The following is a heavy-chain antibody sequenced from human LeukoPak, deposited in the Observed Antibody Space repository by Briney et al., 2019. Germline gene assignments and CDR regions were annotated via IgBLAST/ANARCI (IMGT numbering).Heavy chain of an antibody. CDR1: GFTFSSYW. CDR2: IKQDGSEK. J-gene: IGHJ5*02. D-gene: IGHD4-17*01. V-gene: IGHV3-7*01. CDR3: ARGESDYGDYENWFDP. Sequence: GGSLRLSCAASGFTFSSYWMSWIRQAPGKGLEWVANIKQDGSEKYYVDSVKGRFTISRDNAKNSLYLQMNSLRAEDTAVYYCARGESDYGDYENWFDPWGQGTLVTVSS.